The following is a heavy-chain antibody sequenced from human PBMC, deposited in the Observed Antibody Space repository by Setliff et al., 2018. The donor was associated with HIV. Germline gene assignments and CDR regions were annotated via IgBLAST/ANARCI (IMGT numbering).Heavy chain of an antibody. D-gene: IGHD2-8*02. V-gene: IGHV1-69*06. J-gene: IGHJ2*01. CDR3: ARNPPRFHYISTDSSPVNSWYFDL. CDR2: IIPVVDAP. Sequence: ASVKVSCKASGGSFNILGFTWVRQAPGQGLEWVGGIIPVVDAPIYAQRFQGRVVITADKSTGTAYMQLSSLKFEDTAVYYCARNPPRFHYISTDSSPVNSWYFDLWGRGTLVTVS. CDR1: GGSFNILG.